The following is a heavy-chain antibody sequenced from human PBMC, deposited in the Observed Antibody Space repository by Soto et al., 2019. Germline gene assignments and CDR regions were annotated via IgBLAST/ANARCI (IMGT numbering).Heavy chain of an antibody. CDR2: ISAYNGNT. Sequence: ASVKVSCKASGYTFTNYGISWVRQAPGQGLEWMEWISAYNGNTKYAQKLQGRVTMTTDTSTSTAYMELRSLRSDDTAVYYCARGVGSGSYYNQYNWFDPWGQGTLVTVS. CDR3: ARGVGSGSYYNQYNWFDP. V-gene: IGHV1-18*01. D-gene: IGHD3-10*01. J-gene: IGHJ5*02. CDR1: GYTFTNYG.